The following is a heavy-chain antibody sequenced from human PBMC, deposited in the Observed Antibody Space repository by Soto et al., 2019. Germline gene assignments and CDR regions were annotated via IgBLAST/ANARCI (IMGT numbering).Heavy chain of an antibody. J-gene: IGHJ4*02. Sequence: GASVKVSCKASGYTFTSYDINWVRQATGQGLEWMGWINPNGGNTGYAQKFQGRVIMTRDTSMSTAYMELSSLRSEDTAVYYCARERRIVGATSGFDYWGQGTLVTVSS. D-gene: IGHD1-26*01. CDR1: GYTFTSYD. CDR3: ARERRIVGATSGFDY. CDR2: INPNGGNT. V-gene: IGHV1-8*01.